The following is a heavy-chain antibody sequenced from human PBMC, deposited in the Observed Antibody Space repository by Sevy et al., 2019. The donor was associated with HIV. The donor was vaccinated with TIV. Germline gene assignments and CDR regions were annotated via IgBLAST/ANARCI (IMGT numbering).Heavy chain of an antibody. D-gene: IGHD6-13*01. J-gene: IGHJ1*01. CDR3: ARVPSVGAAAGTGYFQH. V-gene: IGHV1-18*01. Sequence: ASVKVSCKASGYTFTSYGISWVRQAPGQGLEWMGWISAYNGNTNYAQKLQGRVTMTTDTSTSTAYMGRRSLGSDDTAVYYCARVPSVGAAAGTGYFQHWGQGTLVTVSS. CDR2: ISAYNGNT. CDR1: GYTFTSYG.